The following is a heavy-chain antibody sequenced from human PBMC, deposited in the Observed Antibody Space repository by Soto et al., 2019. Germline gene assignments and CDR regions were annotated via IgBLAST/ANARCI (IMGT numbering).Heavy chain of an antibody. CDR3: ARRRGFPYYYGMDV. D-gene: IGHD5-12*01. CDR2: IYHSGST. V-gene: IGHV4-30-2*01. Sequence: SETLSLTCGVSGDTISTGGYSWAWIRQPPGKGLEWIGYIYHSGSTYYNPSLKSRVTISVDRSKNQFSLKLSSVTAADTAVYYCARRRGFPYYYGMDVWGQGTTVTVSS. J-gene: IGHJ6*02. CDR1: GDTISTGGYS.